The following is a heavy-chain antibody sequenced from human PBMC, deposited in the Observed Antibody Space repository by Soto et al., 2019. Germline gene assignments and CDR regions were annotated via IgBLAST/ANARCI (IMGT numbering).Heavy chain of an antibody. J-gene: IGHJ5*02. CDR1: GGTFSSYA. CDR2: IIPIFGTA. D-gene: IGHD2-15*01. Sequence: SVKVSCKASGGTFSSYAISWVRQAPGQGLEWMGGIIPIFGTANYAQKFQGRVTITADESTSTAYMELSSLRSEDTAVYYRARDPGGYCSGGSCYIGAWFDPWGQGTLVTVSS. V-gene: IGHV1-69*13. CDR3: ARDPGGYCSGGSCYIGAWFDP.